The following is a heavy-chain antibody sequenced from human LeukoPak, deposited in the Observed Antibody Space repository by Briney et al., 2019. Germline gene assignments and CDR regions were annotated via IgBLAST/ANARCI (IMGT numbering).Heavy chain of an antibody. CDR3: AKAKDYYDSSGKIWAFDY. V-gene: IGHV3-23*01. CDR2: ISGSGGST. J-gene: IGHJ4*02. Sequence: GGSLRLSCAASGFTFSSYGMSWVRQAPGKGLEWVSAISGSGGSTYYADSVKGRFTISRDNSKNTLYLQMNSLRAEDTAVYYCAKAKDYYDSSGKIWAFDYWGQGTLVTVSS. D-gene: IGHD3-22*01. CDR1: GFTFSSYG.